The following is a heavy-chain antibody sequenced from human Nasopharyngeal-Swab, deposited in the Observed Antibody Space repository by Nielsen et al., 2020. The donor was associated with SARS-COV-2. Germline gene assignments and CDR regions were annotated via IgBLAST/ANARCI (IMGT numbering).Heavy chain of an antibody. CDR2: ISSSSSTI. Sequence: GESLKISCAASGFTFSSYSMNWVRQAPGKGLEWVSYISSSSSTIYYADFVKGRFTISRDNAKNSLYLQMNSLRDEDTAVYYCARGHLWFGELSRQNDYWGQGTLVTVSS. CDR3: ARGHLWFGELSRQNDY. CDR1: GFTFSSYS. V-gene: IGHV3-48*02. D-gene: IGHD3-10*01. J-gene: IGHJ4*02.